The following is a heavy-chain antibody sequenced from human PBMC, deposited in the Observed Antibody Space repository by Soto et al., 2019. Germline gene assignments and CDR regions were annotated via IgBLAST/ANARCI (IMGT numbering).Heavy chain of an antibody. J-gene: IGHJ6*02. V-gene: IGHV1-69*13. D-gene: IGHD4-17*01. Sequence: SVKVSCKASGGTFSSYAISWVRQAPGQGLEWMGGIIPIFGTANYAQKFQGRVTITADESTSTAYMELSRLRSEDTAVHYCARGSDYGGNPKGYSYYYYGMDVWG. CDR3: ARGSDYGGNPKGYSYYYYGMDV. CDR1: GGTFSSYA. CDR2: IIPIFGTA.